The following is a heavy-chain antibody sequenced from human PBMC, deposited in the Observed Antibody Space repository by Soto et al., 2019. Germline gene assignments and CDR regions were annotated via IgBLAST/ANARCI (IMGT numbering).Heavy chain of an antibody. CDR1: GCTFSSYA. J-gene: IGHJ6*02. V-gene: IGHV1-69*06. Sequence: AVKVSCKASGCTFSSYAISWVRQAPGQGLEWMGGIIPIFGTANYAQKFQGRVTITADKSTSTAYMELSSLRSEDTAVYYCARGVYYYDSSGYYSSNHGDVWGQGTTVTVAS. D-gene: IGHD3-22*01. CDR2: IIPIFGTA. CDR3: ARGVYYYDSSGYYSSNHGDV.